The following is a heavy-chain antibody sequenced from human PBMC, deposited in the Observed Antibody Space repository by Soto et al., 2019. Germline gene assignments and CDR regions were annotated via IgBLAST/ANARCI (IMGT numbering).Heavy chain of an antibody. CDR2: IYYSGST. D-gene: IGHD6-13*01. CDR3: ARERLAAAGLRWSDP. CDR1: GGSISSGGYY. Sequence: SETLSLTCTVSGGSISSGGYYWSWIRQHPGKGLEWIGYIYYSGSTYYNPSLKSRVTISVDTSKNQFSLKLSSVTAADTAVYYCARERLAAAGLRWSDPWGQGTLVTVSS. V-gene: IGHV4-31*03. J-gene: IGHJ5*02.